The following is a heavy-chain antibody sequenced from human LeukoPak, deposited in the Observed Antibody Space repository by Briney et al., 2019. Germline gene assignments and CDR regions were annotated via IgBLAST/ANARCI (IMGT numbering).Heavy chain of an antibody. Sequence: GGSLRLSCAASGFTFSSYGMHWVRQAPGKGLEWVAVISYDGSNKYCADSVKGRFTISRDNSKNTLYLQMNSLRAEDTAVYYCASGPNGVDDAFDIWGQGTMVTVSS. CDR2: ISYDGSNK. V-gene: IGHV3-30*03. J-gene: IGHJ3*02. CDR1: GFTFSSYG. CDR3: ASGPNGVDDAFDI. D-gene: IGHD4-17*01.